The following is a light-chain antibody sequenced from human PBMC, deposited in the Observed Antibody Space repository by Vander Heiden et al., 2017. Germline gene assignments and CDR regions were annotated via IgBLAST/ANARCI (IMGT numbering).Light chain of an antibody. CDR3: QQEGRSPIT. V-gene: IGKV3-20*01. CDR2: DAS. J-gene: IGKJ4*01. Sequence: EIVLTQSPGTLSLSPGERAIISCRASQSGSSTYLAWYQQKPGQAPRLLIYDASTRATGIPDRFGGSGSETDFTLTISRLEPEDFAVYYCQQEGRSPITFGGGTKVEIK. CDR1: QSGSSTY.